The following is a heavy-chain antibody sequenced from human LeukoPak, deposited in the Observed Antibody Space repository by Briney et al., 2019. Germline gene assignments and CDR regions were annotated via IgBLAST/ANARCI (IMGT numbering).Heavy chain of an antibody. CDR2: INHSGST. CDR1: GGSFSGYY. D-gene: IGHD3-10*01. V-gene: IGHV4-34*01. J-gene: IGHJ4*02. CDR3: ARGRYYGSGSYYNVLDLDY. Sequence: PSETLSLTCAVYGGSFSGYYWSWIRQPPGKGLEWIGEINHSGSTNYNPSLKSRVTISVDTSKNQFSLKLSSVTAADTAVYYYARGRYYGSGSYYNVLDLDYWGQGTLVTVSS.